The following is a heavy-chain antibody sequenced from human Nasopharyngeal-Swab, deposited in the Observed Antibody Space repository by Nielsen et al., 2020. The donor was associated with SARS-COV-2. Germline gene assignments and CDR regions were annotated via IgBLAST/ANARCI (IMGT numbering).Heavy chain of an antibody. D-gene: IGHD3-10*01. J-gene: IGHJ6*02. CDR1: GGPISSGSYY. CDR3: ARVTAHGDYYYYYGMDV. CDR2: IYTSGRT. Sequence: SETLSLTCTVSGGPISSGSYYWSWIRQPAGKGLEWLGRIYTSGRTNYNPSLKSRVPISVDTSKNQFSLKLGSVTAADTAVYYCARVTAHGDYYYYYGMDVWGQGTTVTVSS. V-gene: IGHV4-61*02.